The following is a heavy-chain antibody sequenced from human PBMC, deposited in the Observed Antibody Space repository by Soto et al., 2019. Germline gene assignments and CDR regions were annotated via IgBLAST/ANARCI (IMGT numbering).Heavy chain of an antibody. Sequence: PSETLSLTCTVSGGSISSYYWSWIRQPPGKGLEWIGYIYYSGSTNYNPSLKSRVTISVDTSKNQFSLKLSSVTAADTAVYYCARLLRFLEWPLHDAFDIWGQGTMVTVSS. CDR2: IYYSGST. V-gene: IGHV4-59*01. CDR3: ARLLRFLEWPLHDAFDI. CDR1: GGSISSYY. D-gene: IGHD3-3*01. J-gene: IGHJ3*02.